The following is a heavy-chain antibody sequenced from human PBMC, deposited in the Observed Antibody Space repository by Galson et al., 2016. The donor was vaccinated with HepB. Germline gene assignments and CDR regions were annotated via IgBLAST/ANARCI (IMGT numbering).Heavy chain of an antibody. V-gene: IGHV1-24*01. D-gene: IGHD3/OR15-3a*01. CDR1: GYTLTELS. J-gene: IGHJ2*01. CDR3: STDQEAGLSRFWYFDL. CDR2: FDPEDDKR. Sequence: SVKVSCKVSGYTLTELSIHWVRQAPGKGLEWMGGFDPEDDKRIYAQKFQGRVAMTEDTSTHTAYMELSSLISEDTAVYYCSTDQEAGLSRFWYFDLWGRGTLVTVSS.